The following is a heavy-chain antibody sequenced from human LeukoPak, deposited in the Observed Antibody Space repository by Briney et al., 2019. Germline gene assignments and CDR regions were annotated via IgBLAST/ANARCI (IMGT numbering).Heavy chain of an antibody. CDR2: IYYSGST. CDR1: GGSISSYY. V-gene: IGHV4-59*01. CDR3: ARRMDSTSLNWFDP. J-gene: IGHJ5*02. D-gene: IGHD2-2*01. Sequence: PSETLSLTCTVSGGSISSYYWSWIRQPPGKGLEWIGYIYYSGSTNYNPSLKSRVTISVDTSKNQFSLKLSSVTAADTAVYYCARRMDSTSLNWFDPWGQGTLVTVSS.